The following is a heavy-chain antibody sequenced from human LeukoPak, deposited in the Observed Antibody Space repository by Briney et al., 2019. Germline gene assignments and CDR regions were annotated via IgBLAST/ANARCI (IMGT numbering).Heavy chain of an antibody. CDR1: GFTFSSYA. V-gene: IGHV3-23*01. CDR2: ISGSGGST. D-gene: IGHD3-10*01. Sequence: PGGSLRLSCAASGFTFSSYAMSWVRQAPGKGLEWVSAISGSGGSTYYADSVKGQFTISRDNSKNTLYLQMNSLRAEDTAVYYCAKDRYYGSGSYFYFDYWGQGTLVTVSS. CDR3: AKDRYYGSGSYFYFDY. J-gene: IGHJ4*02.